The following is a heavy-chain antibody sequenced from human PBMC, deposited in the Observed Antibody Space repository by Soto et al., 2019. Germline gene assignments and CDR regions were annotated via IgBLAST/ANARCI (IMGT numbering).Heavy chain of an antibody. CDR1: GFTFSTYW. CDR3: SRSLDS. J-gene: IGHJ4*02. Sequence: GSLRLSCAASGFTFSTYWMDWVRQTPGKGLEWVANINQDGSEKNYVDSVKGRFTIYRDNAKNSLYLQMSSLTAEDSALYYCSRSLDSWGQGT. V-gene: IGHV3-7*01. CDR2: INQDGSEK.